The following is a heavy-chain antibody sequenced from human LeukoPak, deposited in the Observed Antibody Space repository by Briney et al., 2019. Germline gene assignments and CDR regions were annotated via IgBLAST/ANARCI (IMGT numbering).Heavy chain of an antibody. D-gene: IGHD2-15*01. CDR3: AEESTSYCSGGSCYSGYMDV. J-gene: IGHJ6*03. CDR1: GFTFDDYA. V-gene: IGHV3-9*03. CDR2: ISWNSGSI. Sequence: PGRSLRLSCAASGFTFDDYAMHWVRQAPGKGLEWVSGISWNSGSIGYADSVKGRFTISRDNAKNSLYLQMNSLRAEDMALYYCAEESTSYCSGGSCYSGYMDVWGKGTTVTVSS.